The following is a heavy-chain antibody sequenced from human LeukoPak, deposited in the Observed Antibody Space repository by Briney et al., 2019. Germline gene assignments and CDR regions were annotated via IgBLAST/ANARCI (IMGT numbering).Heavy chain of an antibody. Sequence: GGSLRLSCAVSGITLSNYGMSWVRQAPGKGLEWVSGISGSGGTTYFADSVKGRFTISRDNSKNTLYLQMNSLRAEDTAVYYCAKGYYASGKFFDPWGQGTLVTVSS. J-gene: IGHJ5*02. CDR3: AKGYYASGKFFDP. V-gene: IGHV3-23*01. CDR1: GITLSNYG. CDR2: ISGSGGTT. D-gene: IGHD3-10*01.